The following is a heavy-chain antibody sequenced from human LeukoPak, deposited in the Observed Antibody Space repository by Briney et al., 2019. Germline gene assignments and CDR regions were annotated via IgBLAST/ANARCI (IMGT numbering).Heavy chain of an antibody. D-gene: IGHD1-26*01. CDR1: GYTFTTSY. Sequence: APVKVSCKASGYTFTTSYINWVRQAPGQGLEWMGWVSAYNGKTSYAQRFQGRVTMTTDSSTNTAYMDLASLRSDDTVVYYCARGGTFYPSIDYWGQGTLVTVSS. J-gene: IGHJ4*02. CDR2: VSAYNGKT. V-gene: IGHV1-18*01. CDR3: ARGGTFYPSIDY.